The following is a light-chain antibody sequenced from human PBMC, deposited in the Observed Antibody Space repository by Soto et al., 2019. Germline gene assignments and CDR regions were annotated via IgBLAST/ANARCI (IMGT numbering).Light chain of an antibody. Sequence: QSVLTQPPSASGTPGQRVTISCSGTRSNIGNNTVSWYQQLPGTAPKLLIYNNNHRPSGVPARCSGSKSGSYASLPISGLQSEDEADDYCGAWDDSMSARVVFGGGTKLTVL. CDR1: RSNIGNNT. CDR3: GAWDDSMSARVV. J-gene: IGLJ3*02. V-gene: IGLV1-44*01. CDR2: NNN.